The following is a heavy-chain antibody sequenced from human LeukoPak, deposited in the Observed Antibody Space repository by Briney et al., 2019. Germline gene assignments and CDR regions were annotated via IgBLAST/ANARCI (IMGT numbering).Heavy chain of an antibody. CDR1: GFTFSSYA. V-gene: IGHV3-7*01. D-gene: IGHD2-2*01. CDR3: ARQTGKPSRPGYFQH. CDR2: IKQDGSEK. Sequence: PGGSLRLSCAASGFTFSSYAMSWVRQAPGKGLEWVANIKQDGSEKYYVDSVKGRFTISRDNAKNSLYLQMNSLRAEDTAVYYCARQTGKPSRPGYFQHWGQGTLVTVSS. J-gene: IGHJ1*01.